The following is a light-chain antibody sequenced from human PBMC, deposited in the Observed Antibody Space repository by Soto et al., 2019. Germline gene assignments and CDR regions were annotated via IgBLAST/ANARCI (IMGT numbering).Light chain of an antibody. J-gene: IGKJ4*01. CDR3: QQRANWPPLT. Sequence: EIVLTQSPATLSLSPGERATLSCRASRSISSFLAWYQQKPGQAPRLLIYDTFNRATGIPARFSGSWSGTDFTLTISGLEPEDFAVYYCQQRANWPPLTFGGGTKVEI. CDR1: RSISSF. V-gene: IGKV3-11*01. CDR2: DTF.